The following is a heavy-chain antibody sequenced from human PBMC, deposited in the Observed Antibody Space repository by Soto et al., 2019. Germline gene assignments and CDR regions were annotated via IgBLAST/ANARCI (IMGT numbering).Heavy chain of an antibody. V-gene: IGHV1-18*01. CDR3: ARLYYCDSSGYYYVEDF. D-gene: IGHD3-22*01. CDR2: ISAYNGNT. Sequence: ASVKVSCKASGYTFNRYAISWVRQAPGQGLEWMGWISAYNGNTNYAQKLQGRVIMTTDTSTSTAYMELRSLRSDDTAVYYCARLYYCDSSGYYYVEDFWGQGTLVTVSS. J-gene: IGHJ4*02. CDR1: GYTFNRYA.